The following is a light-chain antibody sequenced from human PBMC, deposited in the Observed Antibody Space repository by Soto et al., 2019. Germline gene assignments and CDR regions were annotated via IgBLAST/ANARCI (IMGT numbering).Light chain of an antibody. CDR3: QQYGSSGT. CDR2: GAS. V-gene: IGKV3-20*01. Sequence: ELVLTQSPGTLSLSPAARATLSCMASQSVSNNYLAWYQKKPGQAPMLLIYGASNRATGIPDRFSGSGSGTDFTLTISRLEPEDFAVYYCQQYGSSGTFGQGTKVDIK. J-gene: IGKJ1*01. CDR1: QSVSNNY.